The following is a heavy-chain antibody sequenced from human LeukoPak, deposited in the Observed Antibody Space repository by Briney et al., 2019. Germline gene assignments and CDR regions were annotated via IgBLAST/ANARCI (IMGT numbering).Heavy chain of an antibody. D-gene: IGHD4-11*01. J-gene: IGHJ4*02. Sequence: GGSLRLSCAASGFKFDTYSMNWVRQAPGKGLEWLSYINAASDATFYADSVKGRFTISRDNARNSLYLQMNSLRAEDTALYYCARDLSDNYTIDYWGQGTLVTVSS. CDR3: ARDLSDNYTIDY. CDR2: INAASDAT. CDR1: GFKFDTYS. V-gene: IGHV3-48*01.